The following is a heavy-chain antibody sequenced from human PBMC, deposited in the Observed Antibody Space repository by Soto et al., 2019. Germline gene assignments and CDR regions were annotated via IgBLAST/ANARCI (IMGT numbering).Heavy chain of an antibody. CDR1: GFTFSSYS. J-gene: IGHJ3*02. V-gene: IGHV3-48*02. CDR2: ISSAGYTI. CDR3: ARDLSPPQYVPDAFYI. D-gene: IGHD3-16*01. Sequence: EVQLVESGGGLVQPGGSLRLSCAASGFTFSSYSINWVRQAPGKGLEWVSYISSAGYTIFYADSVKGRFTVSRDTAKNSLYLQMNSLRDEDTAVYYCARDLSPPQYVPDAFYIWGQGTVVTVSS.